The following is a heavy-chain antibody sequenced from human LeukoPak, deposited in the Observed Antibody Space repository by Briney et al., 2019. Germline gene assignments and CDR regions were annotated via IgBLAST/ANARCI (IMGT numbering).Heavy chain of an antibody. Sequence: SVKVSCKASGGTFSSYAISWVRQAPGQGLEWMGRIIPIFGTANYAQKFQGRVTITADKSTSTAYMELSSLRSEDTAVYYCARDQGEKTQLLSGWGQGTLVTVSS. J-gene: IGHJ4*02. CDR2: IIPIFGTA. CDR3: ARDQGEKTQLLSG. CDR1: GGTFSSYA. V-gene: IGHV1-69*06. D-gene: IGHD2-2*01.